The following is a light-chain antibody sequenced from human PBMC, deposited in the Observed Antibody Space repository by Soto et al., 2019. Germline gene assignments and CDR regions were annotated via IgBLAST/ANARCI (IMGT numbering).Light chain of an antibody. CDR1: RRIANSL. CDR2: DTS. J-gene: IGKJ1*01. V-gene: IGKV3-11*01. CDR3: QHRNSYSVA. Sequence: IVVTNVPCSLSRPPGERATLYCRASRRIANSLIAWYQQKPGKAPRLLIYDTSNRESGIPARFSGSGSGTEFTLTISSLQPDDFATYYCQHRNSYSVAFGQGTKVDIK.